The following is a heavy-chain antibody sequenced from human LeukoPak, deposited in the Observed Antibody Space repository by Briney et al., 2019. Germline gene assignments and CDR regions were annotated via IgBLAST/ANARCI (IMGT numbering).Heavy chain of an antibody. V-gene: IGHV3-49*04. J-gene: IGHJ4*02. CDR1: GFTFSRYW. CDR2: IASETYGGTA. Sequence: GGSLRLSCVASGFTFSRYWMAWVRQAPGKGLEWVGFIASETYGGTAEYAASVKGRFTISRDDSKSIAYLQMNSLKTEDTAVYYCTRDRTPYYWGQGTLVTVSS. CDR3: TRDRTPYY.